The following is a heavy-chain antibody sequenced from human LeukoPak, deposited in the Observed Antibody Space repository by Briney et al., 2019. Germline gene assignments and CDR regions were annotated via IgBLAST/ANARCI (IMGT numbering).Heavy chain of an antibody. CDR2: LKESGIEK. CDR1: GFIFSRYS. J-gene: IGHJ4*02. D-gene: IGHD3-3*01. V-gene: IGHV3-7*01. Sequence: GGFLRLSCAGSGFIFSRYSMGWVRQAPGKGLEFVAHLKESGIEKEYVDSVEGRFTISRDNAENSLYLEMNSLRADDTALYFCVRWRRAQSEFDYWGQGTQVTVSS. CDR3: VRWRRAQSEFDY.